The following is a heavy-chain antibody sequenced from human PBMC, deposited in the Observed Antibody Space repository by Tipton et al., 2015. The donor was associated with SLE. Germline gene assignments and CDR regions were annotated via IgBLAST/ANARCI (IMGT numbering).Heavy chain of an antibody. CDR2: IYYTGTPT. D-gene: IGHD2-2*02. V-gene: IGHV4-39*07. J-gene: IGHJ4*02. Sequence: TLSLTCTVSGGSVSSSSKYWAWIRPPPGKGLEWIGSIYYTGTPTYYNSFLKSRVTMSVDTSKYQFSLRLTSVTAADTAVHYCARGRYTWSLFDYWGQGMLVTVSS. CDR1: GGSVSSSSKY. CDR3: ARGRYTWSLFDY.